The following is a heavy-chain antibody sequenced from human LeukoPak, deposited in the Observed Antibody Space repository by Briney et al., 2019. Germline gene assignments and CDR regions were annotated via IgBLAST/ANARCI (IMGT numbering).Heavy chain of an antibody. CDR2: ISAYNGNT. CDR1: GYTFTSYY. CDR3: ARERVEMATTTNHDAFDI. D-gene: IGHD5-24*01. V-gene: IGHV1-18*04. J-gene: IGHJ3*02. Sequence: ASVKVSCKASGYTFTSYYMHWVRQAPGQGLEWMGWISAYNGNTNYAQKLQGRVTMTTDTSTSTAYMELRSLRSDDTAVYYCARERVEMATTTNHDAFDIWGQGTMVTVSS.